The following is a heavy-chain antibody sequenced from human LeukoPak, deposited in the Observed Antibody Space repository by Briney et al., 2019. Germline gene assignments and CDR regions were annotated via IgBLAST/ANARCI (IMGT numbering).Heavy chain of an antibody. CDR1: GYSFTSHA. V-gene: IGHV7-4-1*02. D-gene: IGHD4-17*01. CDR3: ARVGATVTTDGSGDFDY. CDR2: LNTNTGNP. Sequence: GASVKVSCKASGYSFTSHALNWLRQAPGQGPEWMGWLNTNTGNPTYAQGFTGRFVFSLDTSVSTAYLQISSLKAEDTAVYYCARVGATVTTDGSGDFDYWGQGTLVTVSS. J-gene: IGHJ4*02.